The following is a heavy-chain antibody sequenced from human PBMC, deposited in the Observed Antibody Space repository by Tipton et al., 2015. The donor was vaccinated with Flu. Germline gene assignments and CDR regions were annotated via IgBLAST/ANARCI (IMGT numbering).Heavy chain of an antibody. CDR2: IYHSGTA. D-gene: IGHD4-11*01. Sequence: TLSLTCTVSGGSISSSRYYWGWIRQPPGKGLEWIGSIYHSGTAYYNPSLKSRVTISVGTSKNQISLKLSSVTAADTAVYYCARYPESNYHWFGPWGQGALVTVSS. CDR1: GGSISSSRYY. J-gene: IGHJ5*02. V-gene: IGHV4-39*07. CDR3: ARYPESNYHWFGP.